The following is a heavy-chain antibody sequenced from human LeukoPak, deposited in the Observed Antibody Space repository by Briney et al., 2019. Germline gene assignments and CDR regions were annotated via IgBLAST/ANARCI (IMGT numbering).Heavy chain of an antibody. Sequence: PGGSLRLSCAASGFTVSNYMTWVRQAPGKGLEWVSVIYSGGSTYYADSVKGRFTISRDTSKNTLYLQMNSLRAEDTAVYYCARDLSSVGLRNWFDPWGQRTLVTVSS. CDR1: GFTVSNY. D-gene: IGHD1-26*01. CDR2: IYSGGST. J-gene: IGHJ5*02. V-gene: IGHV3-66*01. CDR3: ARDLSSVGLRNWFDP.